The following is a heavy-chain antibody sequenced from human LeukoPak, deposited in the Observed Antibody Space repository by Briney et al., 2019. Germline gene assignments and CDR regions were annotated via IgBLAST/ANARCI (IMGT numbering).Heavy chain of an antibody. Sequence: GGSLRLSCAASGFTFSNAWMSWVRQAPGKGLEWVSAISGSGGSTYYADSVKGRFTISRDNSKNTLYLQMNSLRAEDTAVYYCAKPPISTIGVLDYWGQGTLVTVSS. CDR1: GFTFSNAW. V-gene: IGHV3-23*01. J-gene: IGHJ4*02. CDR2: ISGSGGST. D-gene: IGHD5-24*01. CDR3: AKPPISTIGVLDY.